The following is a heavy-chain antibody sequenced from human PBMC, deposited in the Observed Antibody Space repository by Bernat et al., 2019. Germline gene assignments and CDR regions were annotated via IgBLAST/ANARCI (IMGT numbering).Heavy chain of an antibody. V-gene: IGHV3-64*01. CDR2: ISSNGGST. J-gene: IGHJ6*03. D-gene: IGHD2-2*01. CDR3: ARGYCSSTSCSPYYYYYYYMDV. CDR1: GFTFSSYA. Sequence: EVQLVESGGGLVQPGGSLRLSCAASGFTFSSYAMHWVRQAPGKGLEYVSAISSNGGSTYYANSVKGRFTISRDNSKNTLYLQMGSLRAEDMAVYYCARGYCSSTSCSPYYYYYYYMDVWGKGTTVTVSS.